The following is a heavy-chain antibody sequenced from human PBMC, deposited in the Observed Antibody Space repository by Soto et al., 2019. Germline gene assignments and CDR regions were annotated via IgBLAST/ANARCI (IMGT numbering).Heavy chain of an antibody. J-gene: IGHJ4*02. V-gene: IGHV3-23*01. D-gene: IGHD2-15*01. CDR2: ISESGGST. CDR3: AKDSAVVAATSDY. Sequence: GGSLRLSCAASGFTFSIYAMSWVRQAPGKGLEWVSGISESGGSTYYTDSVKGRFTISRDNSKNTLYLQMNSLRAEDTAIYYCAKDSAVVAATSDYWGPGTLVTVSS. CDR1: GFTFSIYA.